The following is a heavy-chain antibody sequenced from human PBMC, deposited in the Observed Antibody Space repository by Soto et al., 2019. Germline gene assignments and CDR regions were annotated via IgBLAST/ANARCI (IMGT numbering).Heavy chain of an antibody. CDR2: IYYSGST. V-gene: IGHV4-59*01. CDR3: ARDGRDSNYYYYGMDV. Sequence: SETLSLTCTVSGGSISSYYWSWIRQPPGKGLEWIGYIYYSGSTNYNPSLKSRVTISVDTSKNQFSLKLSSVTAADTAVYYCARDGRDSNYYYYGMDVWGQGTTVTVS. CDR1: GGSISSYY. J-gene: IGHJ6*02. D-gene: IGHD4-4*01.